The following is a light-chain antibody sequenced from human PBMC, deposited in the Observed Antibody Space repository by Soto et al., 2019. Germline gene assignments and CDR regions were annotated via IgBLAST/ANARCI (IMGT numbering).Light chain of an antibody. V-gene: IGLV3-1*01. CDR2: QDT. CDR1: KLGEKY. Sequence: SYELTQPPSVSVSPGQTASITCSGDKLGEKYACWYQQKPGQSPVLVIYQDTKRSSGIPERFSGSNSGNTATLTISGTQAMDEADYYCQAWDYSTAYYVFGPGTKVTVL. CDR3: QAWDYSTAYYV. J-gene: IGLJ1*01.